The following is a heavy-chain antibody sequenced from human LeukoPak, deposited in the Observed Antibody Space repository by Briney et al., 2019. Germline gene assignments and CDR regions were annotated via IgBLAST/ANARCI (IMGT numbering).Heavy chain of an antibody. J-gene: IGHJ4*02. D-gene: IGHD3-22*01. V-gene: IGHV3-30*02. Sequence: GGSLRLSCAASGFTFSSYGMHWVRQAPGKGLEWVAFIRYDGSNKYYADSVKGRFTISRDNSKNTLYLQMNSLRAEDTAVYYYEKDPYDRSGFLAYSGQGCLVTVSS. CDR1: GFTFSSYG. CDR2: IRYDGSNK. CDR3: EKDPYDRSGFLAY.